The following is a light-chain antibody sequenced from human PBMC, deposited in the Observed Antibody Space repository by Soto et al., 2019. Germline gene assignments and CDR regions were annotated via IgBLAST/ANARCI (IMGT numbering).Light chain of an antibody. CDR2: DAS. Sequence: EIVLTQSPATLSLSPGERATLSCRASQSVSSYLAWYQQKAGQPPRLLSYDASNRATGIPARFSGSGSGTDFTLTISSLETEDFAVYYCQERSNWPLVTFGPGTRVDV. CDR1: QSVSSY. CDR3: QERSNWPLVT. V-gene: IGKV3-11*01. J-gene: IGKJ3*01.